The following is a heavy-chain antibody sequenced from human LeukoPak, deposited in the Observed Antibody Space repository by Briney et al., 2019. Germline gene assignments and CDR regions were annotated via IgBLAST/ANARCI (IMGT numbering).Heavy chain of an antibody. D-gene: IGHD2-15*01. CDR3: ARGPSCSSVSCYTTGLFDY. CDR1: GFTFDDYS. CDR2: ISSSSSSI. Sequence: GGSLRLSCAASGFTFDDYSMSWVRQAPGKGLEWVSSISSSSSSIYYADSLKGQFTISRDNAKNSLYLQMNNLRAEDTAVYYCARGPSCSSVSCYTTGLFDYWGRGTLVTVSS. J-gene: IGHJ4*02. V-gene: IGHV3-21*01.